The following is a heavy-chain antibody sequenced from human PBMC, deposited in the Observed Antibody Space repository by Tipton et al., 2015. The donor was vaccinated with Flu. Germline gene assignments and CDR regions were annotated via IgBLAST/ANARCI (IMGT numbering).Heavy chain of an antibody. CDR2: IYHSGST. CDR3: AGQRLILDDSSGYYDY. V-gene: IGHV4-38-2*01. Sequence: TLSLTCAVSGYSISSGYYWGWIRQPPGKGLEWIGRIYHSGSTYYNPSLKSRVTISVDTPKNQFSLKLSSVTAADMAVYYCAGQRLILDDSSGYYDYWGQGTPVTVSS. J-gene: IGHJ4*02. D-gene: IGHD3-22*01. CDR1: GYSISSGYY.